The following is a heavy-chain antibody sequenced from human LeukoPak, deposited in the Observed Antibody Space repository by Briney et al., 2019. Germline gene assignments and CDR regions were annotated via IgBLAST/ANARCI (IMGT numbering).Heavy chain of an antibody. D-gene: IGHD6-6*01. CDR3: ARDVAARPNAFDI. Sequence: PGGSLRLSCAASGFTFSSYAMSWVRQAPGKGLEWVSAISGSGGSTYYADSVKGRFTISRDNAKNSLYLQMNSLRAEDTAVYYCARDVAARPNAFDIWGQGTMVTVSS. V-gene: IGHV3-23*01. CDR1: GFTFSSYA. J-gene: IGHJ3*02. CDR2: ISGSGGST.